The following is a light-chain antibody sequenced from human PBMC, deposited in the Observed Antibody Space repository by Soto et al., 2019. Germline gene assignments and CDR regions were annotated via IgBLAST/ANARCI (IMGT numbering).Light chain of an antibody. CDR1: QTVTSTY. J-gene: IGKJ1*01. Sequence: EIVLTQSPGTLSLSPGERATLSCRASQTVTSTYLAWYQQKPGQAPRLLIHGASSRATGIPDRFSGSGSGTDFTLTISRLDPEDFAVYYCHQYEGSPPWTFGQGTKVEIK. V-gene: IGKV3-20*01. CDR3: HQYEGSPPWT. CDR2: GAS.